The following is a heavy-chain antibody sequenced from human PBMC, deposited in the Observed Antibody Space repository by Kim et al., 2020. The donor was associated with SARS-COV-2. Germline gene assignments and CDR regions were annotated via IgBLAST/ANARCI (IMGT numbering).Heavy chain of an antibody. V-gene: IGHV3-66*01. CDR3: AREGSSSWYTAGYYYYMDV. CDR2: IYSGSST. J-gene: IGHJ6*03. D-gene: IGHD6-13*01. CDR1: GFTVSSNY. Sequence: GGSLRLSCAASGFTVSSNYMSWVRQAPGKGLEWVSVIYSGSSTYYADSVKGRFTISRDNSKNTLYLQMNSLRAEDTAVYYCAREGSSSWYTAGYYYYMDVWGKGTTVPVSS.